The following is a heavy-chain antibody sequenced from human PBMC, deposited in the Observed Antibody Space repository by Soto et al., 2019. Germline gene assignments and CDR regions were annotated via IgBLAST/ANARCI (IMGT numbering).Heavy chain of an antibody. V-gene: IGHV4-59*01. CDR1: GGSISSYY. D-gene: IGHD3-22*01. Sequence: SETLSLTCTVSGGSISSYYWSWIRQPPGKGLEWIGYIYYSGSTNYNPSLKSRVTISVDTSKNRFSLKLGSVTAADTAVYYCARKYDSSGYYEEYYFDYWGQGTLVTVSS. CDR2: IYYSGST. CDR3: ARKYDSSGYYEEYYFDY. J-gene: IGHJ4*02.